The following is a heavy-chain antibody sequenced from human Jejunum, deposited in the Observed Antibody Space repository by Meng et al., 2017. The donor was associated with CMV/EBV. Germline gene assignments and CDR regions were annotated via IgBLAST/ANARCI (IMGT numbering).Heavy chain of an antibody. CDR1: GYNVTHFG. D-gene: IGHD4-23*01. CDR2: ISPYNGDT. J-gene: IGHJ4*02. Sequence: CKASGYNVTHFGITWVRQAPGQGLEWMGWISPYNGDTEYAQKLQGRVTLTTDTSTTTAYMELSSLTSDDTAVYYCTRDYSGNWAIDYWGRGTLVTVSS. V-gene: IGHV1-18*01. CDR3: TRDYSGNWAIDY.